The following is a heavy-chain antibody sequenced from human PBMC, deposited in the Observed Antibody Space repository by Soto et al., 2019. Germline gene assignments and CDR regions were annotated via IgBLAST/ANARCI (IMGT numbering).Heavy chain of an antibody. V-gene: IGHV1-18*01. J-gene: IGHJ4*02. Sequence: QVHLVQSGAEVKKPGASVKVSCKASGYTFTSYGITWVRQAPGQGLEWMGXXSAHNGNTDYAQKLQGRVIVTRDTXXXXXXXXXXXXXXXXXXXXXXXXXXXGXYXGQGALVTVSS. CDR3: XXXXXGXY. CDR1: GYTFTSYG. CDR2: XSAHNGNT.